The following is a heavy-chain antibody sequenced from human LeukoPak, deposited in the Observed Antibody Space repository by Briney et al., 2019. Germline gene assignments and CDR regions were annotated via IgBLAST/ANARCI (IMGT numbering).Heavy chain of an antibody. Sequence: SETLSLTCTVSGGSISSYYWSWIRQPPGKGLEWIGYIYYSGSTNYNPSLKSRVTISVDTSRNQFSLKLSSVTAADTAVYYCASGGAVANYYYYMDVWGKGTTVTISS. J-gene: IGHJ6*03. D-gene: IGHD6-19*01. V-gene: IGHV4-59*01. CDR3: ASGGAVANYYYYMDV. CDR1: GGSISSYY. CDR2: IYYSGST.